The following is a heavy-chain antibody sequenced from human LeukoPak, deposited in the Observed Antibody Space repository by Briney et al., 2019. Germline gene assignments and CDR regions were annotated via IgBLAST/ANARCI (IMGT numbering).Heavy chain of an antibody. J-gene: IGHJ6*03. D-gene: IGHD3-10*01. V-gene: IGHV4-59*12. CDR1: GGSISSYY. CDR2: IYYSGST. CDR3: ARDTPYWGSGSYYLYYYYYMDV. Sequence: PSETLSLTCTVSGGSISSYYWSWIRQPPGKGLGWIGYIYYSGSTNYNPSLKSRVTISVDTSKNQFSLKLSSVTAADTAVYYCARDTPYWGSGSYYLYYYYYMDVWGKGTTVTVSS.